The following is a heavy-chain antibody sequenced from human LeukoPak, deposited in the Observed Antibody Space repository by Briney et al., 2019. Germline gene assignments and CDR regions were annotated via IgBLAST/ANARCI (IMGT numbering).Heavy chain of an antibody. J-gene: IGHJ4*02. V-gene: IGHV3-23*01. CDR1: GFTFNNYG. CDR2: INDNGLNT. Sequence: GGSLRLSCAASGFTFNNYGMSWVRQAPGKGLEWVSTINDNGLNTHYADSVKGRFTISRDDSKNTLHLQMNSLRVDDTALYYCTKGDGGWHPIDYWGQGVLVIVSS. D-gene: IGHD6-19*01. CDR3: TKGDGGWHPIDY.